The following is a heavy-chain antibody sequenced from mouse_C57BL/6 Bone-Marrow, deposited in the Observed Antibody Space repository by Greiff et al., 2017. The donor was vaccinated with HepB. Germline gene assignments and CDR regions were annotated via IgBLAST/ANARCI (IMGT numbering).Heavy chain of an antibody. J-gene: IGHJ2*01. V-gene: IGHV1-55*01. Sequence: QVQLQQPGAELVKPGASVKMSCKASGYTFTSYWITWVKQRPGQGLGWIGDIYPGSGSTNYNEKFKSKATLTVDTSSSTAYMQLSSLTSEDAAVYYCARWHSHYFDYWGQGTTLTVSS. CDR1: GYTFTSYW. CDR2: IYPGSGST. CDR3: ARWHSHYFDY. D-gene: IGHD3-1*01.